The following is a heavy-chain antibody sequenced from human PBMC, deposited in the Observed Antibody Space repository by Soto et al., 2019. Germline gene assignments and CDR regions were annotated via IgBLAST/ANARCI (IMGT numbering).Heavy chain of an antibody. D-gene: IGHD3-22*01. CDR1: GYSFTSYW. CDR2: IYPGDSDT. V-gene: IGHV5-51*01. CDR3: ARLAHDSTGALYYFDY. Sequence: EVQLVQSGAEVKKPGESLKISCQGSGYSFTSYWIGWVRQMPGKGLEWMGIIYPGDSDTRYSPSFQGQVTISADKSISTAYLQWSSLKASDTAMYFCARLAHDSTGALYYFDYWGQGTLVTVSS. J-gene: IGHJ4*02.